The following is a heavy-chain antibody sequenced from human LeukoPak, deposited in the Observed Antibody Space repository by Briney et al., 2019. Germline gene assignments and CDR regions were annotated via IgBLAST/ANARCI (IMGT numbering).Heavy chain of an antibody. CDR1: GYSFSYYG. CDR2: IFPGDSAT. V-gene: IGHV5-51*01. Sequence: GESLKISCKASGYSFSYYGIGWVRQLPGKGLEWMGIIFPGDSATRYSPSFQGQVTISADKSLSTAYLQWSSLKASDSAIFYCARHRDSSGRQDYYYMDVWGKGTTVTVSS. CDR3: ARHRDSSGRQDYYYMDV. J-gene: IGHJ6*03. D-gene: IGHD3-22*01.